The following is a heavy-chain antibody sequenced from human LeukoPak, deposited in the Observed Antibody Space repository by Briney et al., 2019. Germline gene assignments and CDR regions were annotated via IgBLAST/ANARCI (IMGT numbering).Heavy chain of an antibody. D-gene: IGHD6-19*01. CDR2: MYLGDSET. Sequence: GESLKISCKGSGFTFTKHWIGWVRQMPGKGLEWMGIMYLGDSETRYSPSFQGQVTISADKSISTVSLQWSSLKASDTAMYYCVRHEGSISGWPFDYWGQGTLVTVSS. V-gene: IGHV5-51*01. CDR1: GFTFTKHW. J-gene: IGHJ4*02. CDR3: VRHEGSISGWPFDY.